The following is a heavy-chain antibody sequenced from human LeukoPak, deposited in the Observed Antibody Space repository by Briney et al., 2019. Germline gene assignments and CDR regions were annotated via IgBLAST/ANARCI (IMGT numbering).Heavy chain of an antibody. D-gene: IGHD4-17*01. V-gene: IGHV3-30*18. J-gene: IGHJ5*02. CDR2: ISYDGSKK. Sequence: GGSLRLSCAASGFTFSSYGMHWVRQAPGKGLEWVEVISYDGSKKYHVDSVKGRVTISRDNSKNTLYLQMNSLRAEDTAVYYCAKGARDDYGDYFSWFDPWGQGTLVTVSS. CDR3: AKGARDDYGDYFSWFDP. CDR1: GFTFSSYG.